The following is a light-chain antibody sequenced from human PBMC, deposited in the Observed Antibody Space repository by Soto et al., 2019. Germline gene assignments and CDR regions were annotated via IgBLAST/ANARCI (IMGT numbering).Light chain of an antibody. J-gene: IGLJ2*01. Sequence: QAVVTQPPSVSGAPGQRVTISCTGSSSSVGTAYDVNWYQHLPGTAPKLLIYGSTHRPSGVPDRFSGSKSGTSASLAITGLLAEDAADYYCQSYDSSLSGSVVFGGGTKLTVL. V-gene: IGLV1-40*01. CDR3: QSYDSSLSGSVV. CDR2: GST. CDR1: SSSVGTAYD.